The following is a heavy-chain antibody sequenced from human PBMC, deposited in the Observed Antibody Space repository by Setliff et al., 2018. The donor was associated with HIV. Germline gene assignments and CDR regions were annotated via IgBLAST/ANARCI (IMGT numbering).Heavy chain of an antibody. Sequence: ASVKVSCKASGYIFISYGFSWVRQAPGQGLEWMGWISAYNGNTNYAQKLQGRVTMTTDTSTSTAYTELRNLRSDDTAVYYCARAPKRVYYYGSGTYLHDAFDIWGQGTMVTVSS. D-gene: IGHD3-10*01. J-gene: IGHJ3*02. CDR2: ISAYNGNT. CDR3: ARAPKRVYYYGSGTYLHDAFDI. CDR1: GYIFISYG. V-gene: IGHV1-18*01.